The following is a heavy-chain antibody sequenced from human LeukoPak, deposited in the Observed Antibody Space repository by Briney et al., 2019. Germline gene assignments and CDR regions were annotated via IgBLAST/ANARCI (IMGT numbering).Heavy chain of an antibody. Sequence: PGGSLRLSCVASGFTFSSSDMNWIRQAPGKGLEWLSTITRSSANIYYADSVRGRFTISRDNAKDSVYLQMKSLRVGDTGFYYCARNFDSWGQGTLVTVSS. CDR1: GFTFSSSD. J-gene: IGHJ4*02. CDR3: ARNFDS. CDR2: ITRSSANI. V-gene: IGHV3-21*01.